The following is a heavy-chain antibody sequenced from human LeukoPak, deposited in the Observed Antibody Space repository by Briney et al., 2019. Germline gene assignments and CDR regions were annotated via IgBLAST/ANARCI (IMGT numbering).Heavy chain of an antibody. CDR1: GFTFSNYA. Sequence: GGSLRLSCAPSGFTFSNYAMHWVRQAPGKGLEYVSAISTNGGSTYYANSVQGRFTISRDNSKNTLYLQMGSLTTEDMAVYYCARRTAAGAERYMDVWGKGTMVTVSS. J-gene: IGHJ6*03. V-gene: IGHV3-64*01. CDR2: ISTNGGST. D-gene: IGHD6-13*01. CDR3: ARRTAAGAERYMDV.